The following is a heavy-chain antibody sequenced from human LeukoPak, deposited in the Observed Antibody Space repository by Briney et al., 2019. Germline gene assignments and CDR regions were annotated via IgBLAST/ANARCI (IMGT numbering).Heavy chain of an antibody. Sequence: GGSLRLSCAASGFTFSSYAMSWVRQAPGKGLEWVSAISGSGGSTYYADSVKGRFTISRDNSKNTLYVQLNSLRAEDTAVYYCAKVRYSSSWPLYYYYYGMDVWGQGTTVTVSS. CDR3: AKVRYSSSWPLYYYYYGMDV. CDR2: ISGSGGST. CDR1: GFTFSSYA. D-gene: IGHD6-13*01. J-gene: IGHJ6*02. V-gene: IGHV3-23*01.